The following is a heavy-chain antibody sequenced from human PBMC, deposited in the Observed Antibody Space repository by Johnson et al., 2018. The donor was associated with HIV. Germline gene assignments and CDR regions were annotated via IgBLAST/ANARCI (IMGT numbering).Heavy chain of an antibody. V-gene: IGHV3-49*04. CDR1: GFTFGDYA. CDR2: IRSKAYGGTT. D-gene: IGHD7-27*01. J-gene: IGHJ3*02. CDR3: TRDLGTNWGRYDAFDI. Sequence: VQLVESGGGLVQPGRSLRLSCTASGFTFGDYAMSWVRQAPGKGLEWVGFIRSKAYGGTTEYAASVKGRFTISRDDSKSIAYLQMNSLKTEDTAVYYCTRDLGTNWGRYDAFDIWGQGTMVTVSS.